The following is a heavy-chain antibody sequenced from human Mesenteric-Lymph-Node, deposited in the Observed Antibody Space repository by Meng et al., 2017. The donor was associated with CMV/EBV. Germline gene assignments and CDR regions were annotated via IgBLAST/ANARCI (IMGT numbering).Heavy chain of an antibody. CDR2: ISYDGINK. D-gene: IGHD2-15*01. CDR1: GFTFSTYA. Sequence: GESLKISCAVSGFTFSTYAIHWVRQAPGKGLEWLAVISYDGINKFYADSVKGRFTISRDNSKNTVSLQMNTLRAEDTAVYYCARDGGNGDLPEYLDYWGQGTLVTVSS. V-gene: IGHV3-30-3*01. J-gene: IGHJ4*02. CDR3: ARDGGNGDLPEYLDY.